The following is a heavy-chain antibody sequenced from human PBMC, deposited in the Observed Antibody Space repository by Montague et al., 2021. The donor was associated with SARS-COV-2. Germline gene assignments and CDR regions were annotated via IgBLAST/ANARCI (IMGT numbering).Heavy chain of an antibody. D-gene: IGHD3-10*01. CDR2: ISSTGGST. J-gene: IGHJ5*02. Sequence: SLRLSCAASGFTFSSYAMIWVRQAPGKGLEWVSTISSTGGSTYYADSVKGRFIISRDNSRNTVYMQMNNLRAEDTVVYYCAKGFTYYFASGGYPNYFDPWGQGTLVSVSS. CDR3: AKGFTYYFASGGYPNYFDP. V-gene: IGHV3-23*01. CDR1: GFTFSSYA.